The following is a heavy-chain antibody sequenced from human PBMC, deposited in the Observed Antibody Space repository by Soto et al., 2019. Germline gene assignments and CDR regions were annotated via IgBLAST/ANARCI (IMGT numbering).Heavy chain of an antibody. J-gene: IGHJ3*02. Sequence: HAPLGDWGGGGVEPGGPLTLSCGVFGFPFSSHVIQWVRRPPGRGLECGAVMSENGVSIYYSDSVKGRYTSPRDHSKNTQYLQMNSLRREDTAMYYCARRYCRGVSCKGNEGFDIWGQGTMVTVSA. CDR1: GFPFSSHV. V-gene: IGHV3-30*04. D-gene: IGHD2-15*01. CDR2: MSENGVSI. CDR3: ARRYCRGVSCKGNEGFDI.